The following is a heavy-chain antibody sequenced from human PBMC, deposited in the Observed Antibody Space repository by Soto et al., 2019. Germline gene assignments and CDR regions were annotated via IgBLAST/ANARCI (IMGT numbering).Heavy chain of an antibody. J-gene: IGHJ4*02. CDR3: ARIRLGSSWYYFDY. D-gene: IGHD6-13*01. CDR1: GFSLSNARMG. CDR2: IFSNDEK. V-gene: IGHV2-26*01. Sequence: QVTLKESGPVLVKPTETLTLTCTVSGFSLSNARMGVSWIRQPPGKALEWLAHIFSNDEKSYSTSLKSRLTTXKXTXXGQVVLTMTNMDPVDTATYYCARIRLGSSWYYFDYWGQGTLVTVSS.